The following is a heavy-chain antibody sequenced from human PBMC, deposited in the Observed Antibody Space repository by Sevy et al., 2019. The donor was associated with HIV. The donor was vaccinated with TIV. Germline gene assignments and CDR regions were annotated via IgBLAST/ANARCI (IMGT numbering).Heavy chain of an antibody. CDR1: GFSFSTCW. D-gene: IGHD3-3*01. V-gene: IGHV3-74*01. CDR2: IHSDGST. Sequence: GGSLRLSCAASGFSFSTCWMHWVRQVPGKGLVWVSRIHSDGSTIYADSVKGRFTISRDNAKNTLYLQLNSLRAEDTAIYYCARDHYYTIDYWGQGTLVTVSS. J-gene: IGHJ4*02. CDR3: ARDHYYTIDY.